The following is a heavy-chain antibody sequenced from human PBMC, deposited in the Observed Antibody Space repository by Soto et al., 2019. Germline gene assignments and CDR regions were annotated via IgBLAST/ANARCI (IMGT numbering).Heavy chain of an antibody. J-gene: IGHJ5*02. Sequence: ASVKVSCKASGYTFTSYGISWVRQAPGQGLEWMGWISAYNGNTNYAQKLQGRVTMTTDTSTSTAYMELRSLRSDDTAVYYCARAQQWELPPPSVYNWFDPWGQGTLVTVSS. D-gene: IGHD1-26*01. CDR2: ISAYNGNT. CDR3: ARAQQWELPPPSVYNWFDP. CDR1: GYTFTSYG. V-gene: IGHV1-18*01.